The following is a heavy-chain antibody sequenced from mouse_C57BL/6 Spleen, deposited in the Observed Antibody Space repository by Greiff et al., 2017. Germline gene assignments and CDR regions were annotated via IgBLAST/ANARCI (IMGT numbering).Heavy chain of an antibody. J-gene: IGHJ2*01. V-gene: IGHV1-69*01. D-gene: IGHD4-1*01. CDR3: ARLGPDDFDY. CDR2: IDPSDSYT. CDR1: GYTFTSYW. Sequence: QVQLQQPGAELVMPGASVKLSCKASGYTFTSYWMHWVKQRPGQGLEWIGEIDPSDSYTNYNQKFKGKSTLTVDKSSSHAYMQLSSLTSEDAAVYYCARLGPDDFDYWGQGTTLTVSS.